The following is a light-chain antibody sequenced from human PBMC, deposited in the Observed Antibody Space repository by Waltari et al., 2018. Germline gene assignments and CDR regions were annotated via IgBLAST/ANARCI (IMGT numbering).Light chain of an antibody. CDR3: SSYMSSSTLDVV. CDR2: NVS. Sequence: QSALTQPASVSGSPGQSIAISCTGTGSDIGDYNYVSWYQQHPGEAPKLMIYNVSDRPSGVSNRFSGAKSGDTASLTISGLQAEDEADYYCSSYMSSSTLDVVFGGGTKLTVL. V-gene: IGLV2-14*03. CDR1: GSDIGDYNY. J-gene: IGLJ2*01.